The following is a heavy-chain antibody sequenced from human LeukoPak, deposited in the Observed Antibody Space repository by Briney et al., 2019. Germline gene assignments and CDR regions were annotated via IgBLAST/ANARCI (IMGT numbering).Heavy chain of an antibody. CDR3: AVQRTLWQQVLDH. V-gene: IGHV3-23*01. D-gene: IGHD6-13*01. CDR1: GFTLSSYA. Sequence: PGGSLRLSCAASGFTLSSYAMNWVRQAPGKGLEWVSGISGSGSAYYADSVKGRFSISRDKSKNTVYLQMNSLRAEDTAVYYCAVQRTLWQQVLDHWGQGVLVTVSS. J-gene: IGHJ4*02. CDR2: ISGSGSA.